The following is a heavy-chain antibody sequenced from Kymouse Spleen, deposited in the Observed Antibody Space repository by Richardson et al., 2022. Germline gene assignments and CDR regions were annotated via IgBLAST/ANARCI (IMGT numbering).Heavy chain of an antibody. CDR3: AKDMSVVVAADYYYGMDV. CDR1: GFTFDDYA. Sequence: EVQLVESGGGLVQPGRSLRLSCAASGFTFDDYAMHWVRQAPGKGLEWVSGISWNSGSIGYADSVKGRFTISRDNAKNSLYLQMNSLRAEDTALYYCAKDMSVVVAADYYYGMDVWGQGTTVTVSS. CDR2: ISWNSGSI. J-gene: IGHJ6*02. V-gene: IGHV3-9*01. D-gene: IGHD2-15*01.